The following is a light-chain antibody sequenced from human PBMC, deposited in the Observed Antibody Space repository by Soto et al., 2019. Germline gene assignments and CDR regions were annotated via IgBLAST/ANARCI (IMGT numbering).Light chain of an antibody. V-gene: IGKV3-15*01. Sequence: ETVVTQSPATLSVSAGERVTLSCRASQGVGSSLAWYQQKPGQAPRVLIYGASTTAPGIPARFSGSGSGTEFTLTISSLQSEDSAVYHCQQYSDWPRTFGQGTKVDIK. J-gene: IGKJ1*01. CDR2: GAS. CDR1: QGVGSS. CDR3: QQYSDWPRT.